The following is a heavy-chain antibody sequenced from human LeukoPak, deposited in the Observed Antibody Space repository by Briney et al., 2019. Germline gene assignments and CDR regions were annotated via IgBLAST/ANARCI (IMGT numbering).Heavy chain of an antibody. Sequence: PSETLSLTCTVSGGSISSYYWSWIRQPPGKGLEWIGYIYYSGSTYYNPSLKSRVTISVDTSKNQFSLKLSSVTAADTDVYSCAREIIVVVVAAQTVYNWFDPWGQGTLVTVSS. CDR2: IYYSGST. J-gene: IGHJ5*02. CDR1: GGSISSYY. D-gene: IGHD2-15*01. CDR3: AREIIVVVVAAQTVYNWFDP. V-gene: IGHV4-59*06.